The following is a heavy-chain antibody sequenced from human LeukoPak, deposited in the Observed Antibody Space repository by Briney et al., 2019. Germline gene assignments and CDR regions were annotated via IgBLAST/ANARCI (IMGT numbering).Heavy chain of an antibody. Sequence: GGSLRLSCTASGFTFSSYGMHWVRQAPGKGLEWVAIIWYDGSKTYYADSVKGRFTISRDKLKNTLYLQMNSLRAEDTAVYYCTRDGDNSNFDYWGQGTLVTVSS. J-gene: IGHJ4*02. V-gene: IGHV3-33*01. CDR2: IWYDGSKT. D-gene: IGHD2/OR15-2a*01. CDR1: GFTFSSYG. CDR3: TRDGDNSNFDY.